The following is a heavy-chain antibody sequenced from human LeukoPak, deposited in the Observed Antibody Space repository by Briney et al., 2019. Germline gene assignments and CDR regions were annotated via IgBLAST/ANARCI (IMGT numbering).Heavy chain of an antibody. Sequence: ASVKVSCKASGGTFSSYAISWVRQAPGQGLEWMGGIIPIFGTANYAQKFQGRVTITADESTSTAYMELSRLRSEDTAVYYCAGSYDFWSGYPYWGQGTLVTVSS. D-gene: IGHD3-3*01. J-gene: IGHJ4*02. CDR1: GGTFSSYA. V-gene: IGHV1-69*13. CDR2: IIPIFGTA. CDR3: AGSYDFWSGYPY.